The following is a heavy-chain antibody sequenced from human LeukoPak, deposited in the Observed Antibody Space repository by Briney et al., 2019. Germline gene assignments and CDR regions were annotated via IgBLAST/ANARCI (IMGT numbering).Heavy chain of an antibody. J-gene: IGHJ4*02. CDR3: ARAADYYGSGSYYKHYFDY. Sequence: GASVKVSCKASGYTFTGYYMHWVRQAPGQGLEWMGWINPNSGGTNYAQKFQGRATMTRDTSISTAYMELSRLRSDDTAVYYCARAADYYGSGSYYKHYFDYWGQGTLVTVSS. V-gene: IGHV1-2*02. CDR1: GYTFTGYY. CDR2: INPNSGGT. D-gene: IGHD3-10*01.